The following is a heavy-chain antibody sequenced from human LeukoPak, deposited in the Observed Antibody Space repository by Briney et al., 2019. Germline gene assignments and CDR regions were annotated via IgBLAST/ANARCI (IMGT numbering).Heavy chain of an antibody. CDR3: ARGIAGYNSRGFDY. V-gene: IGHV5-51*01. Sequence: GESLKISCKGSGYLFSNYWIAWVRQMPGKGLEWMGIIYPGDSDTRYSPSFQGQVTISTDKSISTASLQWSSLKASDTAIYYCARGIAGYNSRGFDYWGQGTLVTVSS. CDR2: IYPGDSDT. J-gene: IGHJ4*02. CDR1: GYLFSNYW. D-gene: IGHD3-10*01.